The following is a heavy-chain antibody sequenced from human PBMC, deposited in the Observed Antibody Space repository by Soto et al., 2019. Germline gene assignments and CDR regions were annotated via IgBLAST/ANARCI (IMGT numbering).Heavy chain of an antibody. V-gene: IGHV1-18*01. CDR1: GYTFTSYG. J-gene: IGHJ4*02. Sequence: ASVKVSCKASGYTFTSYGISWVRQAPGQGLEWMGWISAYNGNTNYAQKLQGRVTMTTDTSTSTAYMELRSLRSDDTAVYYCARDHPYTVTTPYYFDYWGQGTLVTVSS. CDR3: ARDHPYTVTTPYYFDY. CDR2: ISAYNGNT. D-gene: IGHD4-17*01.